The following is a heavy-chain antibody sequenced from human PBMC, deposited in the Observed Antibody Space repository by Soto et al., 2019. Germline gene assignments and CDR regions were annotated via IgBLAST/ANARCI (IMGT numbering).Heavy chain of an antibody. Sequence: EEQLVESGGGLVKPGGSLRLSCAGSGFTFSLAWMNWVRQAPGKGLEWVGRVKSEGSGGTTDYAAPVKCRFTISRADSINTLYLQMNNLKTEDTAVYYCTHSWTYYSDNSVWGQETMVTVSS. CDR2: VKSEGSGGTT. CDR3: THSWTYYSDNSV. D-gene: IGHD3-22*01. J-gene: IGHJ3*01. V-gene: IGHV3-15*07. CDR1: GFTFSLAW.